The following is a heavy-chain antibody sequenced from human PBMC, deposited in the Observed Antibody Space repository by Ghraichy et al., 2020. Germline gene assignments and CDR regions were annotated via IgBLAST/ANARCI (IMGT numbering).Heavy chain of an antibody. V-gene: IGHV3-48*02. CDR1: GFTFNSYS. J-gene: IGHJ6*02. CDR3: ARDLGTNPYYYGMDV. Sequence: GESLNISCAASGFTFNSYSMNWVRQAPGKGLEWVSYISPSSSAIYYADSVRGRFTISRDNAKNSLYLQMNSLRDEDTAMFYCARDLGTNPYYYGMDVWGQGTTVTVSS. D-gene: IGHD7-27*01. CDR2: ISPSSSAI.